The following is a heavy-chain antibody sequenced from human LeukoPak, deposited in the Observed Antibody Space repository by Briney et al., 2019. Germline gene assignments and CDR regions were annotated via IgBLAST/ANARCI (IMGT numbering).Heavy chain of an antibody. Sequence: PGGSLRLSCAASGFIFTTYWLSWVRLAPGKGLEWVANINQDGSEKFYVDSVKGRFTISRDNGKNLLYVQMNSLRAEDTAVYYCVRGFDGYFGFDLWGQGTMVTVSS. D-gene: IGHD5-24*01. CDR3: VRGFDGYFGFDL. V-gene: IGHV3-7*05. J-gene: IGHJ3*01. CDR1: GFIFTTYW. CDR2: INQDGSEK.